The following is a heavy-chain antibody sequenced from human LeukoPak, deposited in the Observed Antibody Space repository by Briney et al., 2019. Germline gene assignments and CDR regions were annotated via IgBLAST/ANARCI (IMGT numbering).Heavy chain of an antibody. Sequence: ASVKVSCKASGYTFTTYAIHWVRQAPGQRLEWMGWINAGNGNTKYSQKFQGRVTITRDTSASTAYMEVSSLRCEDTAVFYCARAPYSGSYYTDWGQGTLVTVSS. CDR1: GYTFTTYA. CDR3: ARAPYSGSYYTD. D-gene: IGHD1-26*01. V-gene: IGHV1-3*01. J-gene: IGHJ4*02. CDR2: INAGNGNT.